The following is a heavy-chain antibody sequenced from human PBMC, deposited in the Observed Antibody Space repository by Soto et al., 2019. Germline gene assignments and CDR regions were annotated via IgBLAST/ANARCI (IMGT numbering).Heavy chain of an antibody. D-gene: IGHD2-21*01. CDR2: IDCRGGTT. V-gene: IGHV1-46*03. Sequence: QVQLVQSGAEVKKPGATVKLSCKASGYTFTSSHMHWVRQVPRQGLERMGVIDCRGGTTSYTQKFQGRVTMITDASTSTVYMYLDSLRSEDTAVYYCTRDGDGDAWEVVLDYWGQGTLVTVSS. CDR1: GYTFTSSH. J-gene: IGHJ4*02. CDR3: TRDGDGDAWEVVLDY.